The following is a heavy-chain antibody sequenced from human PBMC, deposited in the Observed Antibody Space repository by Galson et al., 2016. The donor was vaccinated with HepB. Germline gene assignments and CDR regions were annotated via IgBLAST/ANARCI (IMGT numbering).Heavy chain of an antibody. Sequence: SLRLSCAASGFTFSSYGMHWVRQAPGKGLEWVALISYDANNKYYADSVKGRFTNSRDNSKNTLYLEMNSLRAEDTAVYYCAKDERGSYYYYGMDVWGQGTLVTVSS. CDR3: AKDERGSYYYYGMDV. V-gene: IGHV3-30*18. CDR1: GFTFSSYG. CDR2: ISYDANNK. J-gene: IGHJ6*02. D-gene: IGHD1-26*01.